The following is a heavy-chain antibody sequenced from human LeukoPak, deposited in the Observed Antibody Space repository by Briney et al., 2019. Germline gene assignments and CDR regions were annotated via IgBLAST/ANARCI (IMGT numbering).Heavy chain of an antibody. Sequence: GGSLRLSCAASGFTFSSYAMSWVRQAPGKGLEWVSAISGSGGSTYYADSVKGRFTISRDSAKNSLYLQMNSLRAEDTALYYCARTVYSNYAWFDPWGQGTLVTVSS. CDR2: ISGSGGST. D-gene: IGHD4-11*01. CDR1: GFTFSSYA. CDR3: ARTVYSNYAWFDP. J-gene: IGHJ5*02. V-gene: IGHV3-23*01.